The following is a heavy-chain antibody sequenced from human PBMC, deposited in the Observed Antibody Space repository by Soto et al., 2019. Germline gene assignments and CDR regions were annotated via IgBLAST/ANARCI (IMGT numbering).Heavy chain of an antibody. Sequence: SVKVSCKASGGTFSSYAISWVRQAPGQGLEWMGGIIPIFGTANYAQKFQGRVTITADESTSTAYMELSSLRSEDTAVYYCARDKGQFGGGDRPLPYYYYGMDVWGQGTTVTV. CDR2: IIPIFGTA. V-gene: IGHV1-69*13. J-gene: IGHJ6*02. CDR1: GGTFSSYA. CDR3: ARDKGQFGGGDRPLPYYYYGMDV. D-gene: IGHD2-21*02.